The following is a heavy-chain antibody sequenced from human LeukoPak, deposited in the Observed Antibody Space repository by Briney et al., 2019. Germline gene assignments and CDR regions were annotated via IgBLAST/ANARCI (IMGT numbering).Heavy chain of an antibody. Sequence: GGSLRLSCAASGFTFSSYAMHWVRQAPGKGPEYVSAISSNGGSTYYANSVKGRFTISRDNSKNTLYLQMGSLRAEDMAVYYCARDPAYCGGDCYSEAVAFDIWGQGTMVTVSS. CDR2: ISSNGGST. CDR3: ARDPAYCGGDCYSEAVAFDI. V-gene: IGHV3-64*01. D-gene: IGHD2-21*02. CDR1: GFTFSSYA. J-gene: IGHJ3*02.